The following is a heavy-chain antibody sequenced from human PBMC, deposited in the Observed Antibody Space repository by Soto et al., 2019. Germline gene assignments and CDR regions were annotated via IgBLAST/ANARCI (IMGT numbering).Heavy chain of an antibody. D-gene: IGHD3-22*01. CDR3: ARAFFYQGSDSRCYSFDAFDI. J-gene: IGHJ3*02. V-gene: IGHV1-18*01. CDR2: ISAHTGSS. Sequence: QVQLVQSGAEVKKPGASVKVSCKASGYTFTSSGMSWVRQAPGQGLEWMGWISAHTGSSEYAQRFQGRVTMTTDSSTSTAYMALRGLRSDDTAVYYCARAFFYQGSDSRCYSFDAFDIWGPGTLVTVSS. CDR1: GYTFTSSG.